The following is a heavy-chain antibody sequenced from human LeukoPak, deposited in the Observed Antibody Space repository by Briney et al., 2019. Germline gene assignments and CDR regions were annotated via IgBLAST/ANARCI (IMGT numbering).Heavy chain of an antibody. CDR2: ISAYNGNS. CDR1: GYAFTNFG. J-gene: IGHJ5*02. Sequence: ASVKVSCKASGYAFTNFGVSWVRQAPGQGLEWMGWISAYNGNSNYAQKLQGRVTMITDTSTSTAYMELRSLRSDDTAVYYCARVIMVRGVIMNWFDPWGQGTLVTVSS. V-gene: IGHV1-18*01. D-gene: IGHD3-10*01. CDR3: ARVIMVRGVIMNWFDP.